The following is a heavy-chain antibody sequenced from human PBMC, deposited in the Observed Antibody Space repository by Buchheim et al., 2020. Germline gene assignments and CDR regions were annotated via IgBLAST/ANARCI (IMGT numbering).Heavy chain of an antibody. Sequence: QVQLQESGPGLVKPSETLSLTCSVSGDSLNSYYWSWIRQPPGKELEWIGYIFYSGSTYYRPSLRSRAFISVDTSRNQLSLRLRSVTAADTAVYYCARGRRNYSRGWFDPWGQGT. CDR3: ARGRRNYSRGWFDP. CDR1: GDSLNSYY. V-gene: IGHV4-59*01. D-gene: IGHD6-13*01. CDR2: IFYSGST. J-gene: IGHJ5*01.